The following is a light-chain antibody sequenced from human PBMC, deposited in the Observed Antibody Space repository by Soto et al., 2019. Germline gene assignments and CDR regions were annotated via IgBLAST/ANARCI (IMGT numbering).Light chain of an antibody. CDR1: QNIVSY. Sequence: DIQMTQSPSSLSASVGDRVTITCRASQNIVSYLNWYQQTPGKAPKLLIFGAFRLESGVPSRFSGIGSGTFFTLTISSLQPEDFAIYYCQQSYSNLYTFGQGTRLEIK. J-gene: IGKJ2*01. CDR2: GAF. V-gene: IGKV1-39*01. CDR3: QQSYSNLYT.